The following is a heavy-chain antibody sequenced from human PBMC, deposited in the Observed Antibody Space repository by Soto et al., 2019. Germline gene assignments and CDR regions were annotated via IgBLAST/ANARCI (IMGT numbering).Heavy chain of an antibody. CDR1: GGSFSGYY. J-gene: IGHJ4*02. CDR2: ISRGGTT. D-gene: IGHD3-10*01. CDR3: ASLYGSGSLGYFNY. Sequence: SETLSLTCGVYGGSFSGYYWSWIRQPPGKGLEWIGEISRGGTTNYKPSLKSRVTISVDTSKNQFSLRLSSVTAADSAVYYCASLYGSGSLGYFNYWGQGTLVTVSS. V-gene: IGHV4-34*01.